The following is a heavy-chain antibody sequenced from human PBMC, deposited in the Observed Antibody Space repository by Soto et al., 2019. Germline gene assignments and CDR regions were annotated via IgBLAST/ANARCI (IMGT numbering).Heavy chain of an antibody. CDR2: VSYSGKT. Sequence: QVQLQESGPGLVKTSDTLSLTCTVSGGSITPYYWSWIRQPPGEGLEWIGYVSYSGKTGYNPSLKSRVSMSIDTSKNEFSLKLTSLTAADAATYYCARQPYTVVTAFDVWGQGTTVAVSS. CDR1: GGSITPYY. V-gene: IGHV4-59*07. CDR3: ARQPYTVVTAFDV. J-gene: IGHJ3*01. D-gene: IGHD2-15*01.